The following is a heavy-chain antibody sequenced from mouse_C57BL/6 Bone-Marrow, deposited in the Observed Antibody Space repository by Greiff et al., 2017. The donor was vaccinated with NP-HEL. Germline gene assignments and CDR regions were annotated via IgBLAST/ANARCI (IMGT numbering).Heavy chain of an antibody. CDR2: IYPRSGNT. D-gene: IGHD2-5*01. CDR3: ARWSNSFAY. Sequence: VKLVESGAELARPGASVKLSCKASGYTFASYGISWVKQRTGQGLEWIGEIYPRSGNTYYNEKFKGKATLTADKSSSTAYMELRSLTSEDSAVYFCARWSNSFAYWGQGTLVTVSA. CDR1: GYTFASYG. V-gene: IGHV1-81*01. J-gene: IGHJ3*01.